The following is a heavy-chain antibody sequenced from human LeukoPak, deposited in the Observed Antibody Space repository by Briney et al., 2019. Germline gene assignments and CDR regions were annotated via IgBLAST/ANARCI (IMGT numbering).Heavy chain of an antibody. CDR1: GFTFSSYA. D-gene: IGHD3-3*01. CDR3: AKDRGNTIFGVALDY. J-gene: IGHJ4*02. CDR2: ISGSGGST. Sequence: GGSLRLSCAASGFTFSSYAMSWVRQAPGKGLEWVSAISGSGGSTYYADSVKGRFTIPRDNSKNTLYLQMNSLRAEDTAVYYCAKDRGNTIFGVALDYWGQGTLVTVSS. V-gene: IGHV3-23*01.